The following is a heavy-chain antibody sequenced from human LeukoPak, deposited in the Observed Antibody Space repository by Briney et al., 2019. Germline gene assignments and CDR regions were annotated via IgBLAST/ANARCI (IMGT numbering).Heavy chain of an antibody. V-gene: IGHV3-11*04. CDR2: ISSSSSTI. CDR3: ATLPTSSSWAAMDT. Sequence: GGSLRLSCAASGFTFSDYYMSWIRQAPGKGLEWVSYISSSSSTIYYADSVKGRFTISRDNAKNSLYLQMNSLRAEDTAVYYCATLPTSSSWAAMDTWGQGTMVTVSS. J-gene: IGHJ3*02. CDR1: GFTFSDYY. D-gene: IGHD6-13*01.